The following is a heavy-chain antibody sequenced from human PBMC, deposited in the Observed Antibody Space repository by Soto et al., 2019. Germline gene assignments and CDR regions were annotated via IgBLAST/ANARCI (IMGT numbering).Heavy chain of an antibody. J-gene: IGHJ4*02. CDR3: ARLARYYGLGSYHYYFDY. CDR2: MYYSGST. D-gene: IGHD3-10*01. V-gene: IGHV4-39*01. CDR1: GGLIRISNYY. Sequence: SETRSLTCTVSGGLIRISNYYWAWIRQPPGKGLEYIGSMYYSGSTYDNPSLKSRVTISVDTPKNQFSLSLSSVTAADTAVYYCARLARYYGLGSYHYYFDYWGQGALVT.